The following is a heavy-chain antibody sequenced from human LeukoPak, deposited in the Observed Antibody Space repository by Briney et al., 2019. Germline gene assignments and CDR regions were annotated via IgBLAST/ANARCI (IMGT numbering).Heavy chain of an antibody. V-gene: IGHV3-66*01. CDR1: GIAVSSNY. D-gene: IGHD3-3*01. CDR3: ARLGPNDFFSGYNF. Sequence: GGSLRLSCAASGIAVSSNYMTWVRQAPGKGLEWVSVIYNTGSTFYADAVKGRFIISRDNYKNTLYLQMNSLKAEDTAVYYRARLGPNDFFSGYNFWGQGTLVTVSS. J-gene: IGHJ4*02. CDR2: IYNTGST.